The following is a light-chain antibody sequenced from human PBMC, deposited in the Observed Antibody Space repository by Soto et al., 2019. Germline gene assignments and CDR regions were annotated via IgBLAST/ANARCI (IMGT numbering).Light chain of an antibody. J-gene: IGKJ4*01. CDR1: QDINSY. CDR2: AAS. CDR3: QQYNIYPLT. V-gene: IGKV1D-16*01. Sequence: DVQMTQSPSSLSASVGDRVTITCRASQDINSYLAWYQQKPGNAPKSLIYAASSLQSGVPSRFTGSESGTDFTLTISNLQPEDSATYSCQQYNIYPLTFGGGTKVEIK.